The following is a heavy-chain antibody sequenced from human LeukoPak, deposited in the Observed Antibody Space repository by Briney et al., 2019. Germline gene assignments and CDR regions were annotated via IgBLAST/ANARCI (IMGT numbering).Heavy chain of an antibody. V-gene: IGHV1-69*13. CDR3: ARGAEIQLWLSLDY. Sequence: SVRVSCKASGGTFSSYAISWVRQAPGQGLEWMGGIIPIFGTANYAQKFQGRVTITADESTSTAYMELSSLRSEDTAVYYCARGAEIQLWLSLDYWGQGALVTVSS. CDR2: IIPIFGTA. D-gene: IGHD5-18*01. CDR1: GGTFSSYA. J-gene: IGHJ4*02.